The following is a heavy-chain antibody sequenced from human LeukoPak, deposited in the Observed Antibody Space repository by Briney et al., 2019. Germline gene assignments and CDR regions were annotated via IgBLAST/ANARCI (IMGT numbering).Heavy chain of an antibody. Sequence: SVKVSCKDSGGTFSSYASSWVRQAPGQGLEWMGGIIPIFGTTNYAQKFQGRVTVATEKSTGTAYMELSGLRSEDTAVYYCARGEGYSYGPVKYWGQGTLVTVSS. V-gene: IGHV1-69*05. CDR2: IIPIFGTT. J-gene: IGHJ4*02. D-gene: IGHD5-18*01. CDR3: ARGEGYSYGPVKY. CDR1: GGTFSSYA.